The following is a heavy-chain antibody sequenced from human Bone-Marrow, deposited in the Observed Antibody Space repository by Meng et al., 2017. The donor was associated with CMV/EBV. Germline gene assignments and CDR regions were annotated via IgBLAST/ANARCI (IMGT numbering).Heavy chain of an antibody. CDR1: GVSVTSSF. J-gene: IGHJ5*02. D-gene: IGHD3-22*01. Sequence: SETLSLTCTLAGVSVTSSFCNWNRQPPGKGLEWIGYIYYSGSTNYNPSLKSRVTISVDTSKSQFSLKLSSVTAADTAVYYCARDTGYSDSIRAFDPWGQGTLVTVSS. V-gene: IGHV4-59*02. CDR2: IYYSGST. CDR3: ARDTGYSDSIRAFDP.